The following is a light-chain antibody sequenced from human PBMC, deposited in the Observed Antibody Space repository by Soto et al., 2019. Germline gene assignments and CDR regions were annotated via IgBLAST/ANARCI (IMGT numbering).Light chain of an antibody. J-gene: IGLJ3*02. Sequence: QSAPTQPASVSGSPGQSITISCTGTIIDVGGYNHVSLYQHHPGKAPKLMIYDVTNRPSGVSNRFSGSKSGNTASLTVSGRQAEDEADYYCSSYTSSSIWVFGGGTKLTVL. CDR2: DVT. CDR1: IIDVGGYNH. CDR3: SSYTSSSIWV. V-gene: IGLV2-14*03.